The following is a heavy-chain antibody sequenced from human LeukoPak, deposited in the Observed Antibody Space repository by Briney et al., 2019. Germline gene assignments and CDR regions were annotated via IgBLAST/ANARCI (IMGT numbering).Heavy chain of an antibody. J-gene: IGHJ6*03. CDR2: IYSGGST. Sequence: GGSLRLSCAASGFTVSSNYMSWVRQAPGKGLEWVSVIYSGGSTYYADSVKGRFTISRDNSKNTLYLQMNSLRAEDTAVYYCARDFRASDFWGTYYYYYMDVWGKGTTVTVSS. D-gene: IGHD3/OR15-3a*01. CDR3: ARDFRASDFWGTYYYYYMDV. CDR1: GFTVSSNY. V-gene: IGHV3-66*02.